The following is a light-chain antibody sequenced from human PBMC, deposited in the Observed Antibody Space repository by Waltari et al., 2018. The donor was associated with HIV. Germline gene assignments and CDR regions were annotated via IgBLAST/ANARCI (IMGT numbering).Light chain of an antibody. V-gene: IGLV2-8*01. CDR1: TSDIHEYNF. CDR3: SSFAGSNKL. Sequence: QSALPQPPPPSGPPGQSVNMSCTGSTSDIHEYNFLSWYQQYSGKAPKLIIFEVTKRPSGVPDRFSGSRSGNTASLSVSGLQAEDEAVYFCSSFAGSNKLFGGGTKLTVL. CDR2: EVT. J-gene: IGLJ2*01.